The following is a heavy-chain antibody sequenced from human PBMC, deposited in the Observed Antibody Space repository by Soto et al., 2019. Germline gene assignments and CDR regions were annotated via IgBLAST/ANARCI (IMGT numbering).Heavy chain of an antibody. CDR1: QHTFSNYD. J-gene: IGHJ5*02. D-gene: IGHD3-22*01. V-gene: IGHV1-8*02. Sequence: QVQLVQSGAEVKKPGASVKVSCKASQHTFSNYDISWVRQATGQGLEWMGWMNPNSGNTGYALKFQGRVTMTRDASISTAYMELSSLGSDXXXXXYXXRMASSGSLNWFDPWGQGTLVTVSS. CDR3: XRMASSGSLNWFDP. CDR2: MNPNSGNT.